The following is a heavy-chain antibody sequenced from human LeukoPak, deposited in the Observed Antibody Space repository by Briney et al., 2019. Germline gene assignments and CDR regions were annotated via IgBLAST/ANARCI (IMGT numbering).Heavy chain of an antibody. CDR2: IYYSGST. J-gene: IGHJ4*02. Sequence: KPSETLSLTCTVSGGSISNYYWSWIRQPPGKGLEWIGYIYYSGSTSYNPSLKSRVTMSVETSKNQFSLKLTSVTTADTAVYYCARAQGYSSSWLDYWGQGTLVTVSS. V-gene: IGHV4-59*01. D-gene: IGHD6-13*01. CDR3: ARAQGYSSSWLDY. CDR1: GGSISNYY.